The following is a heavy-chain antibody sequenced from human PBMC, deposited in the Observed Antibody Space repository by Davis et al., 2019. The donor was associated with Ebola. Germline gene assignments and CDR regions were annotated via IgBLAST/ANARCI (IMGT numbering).Heavy chain of an antibody. J-gene: IGHJ4*02. CDR1: GYMFTLYW. V-gene: IGHV5-10-1*01. Sequence: GESLKISCKGSGYMFTLYWISWVRQMPGKGLEWLGRIDPIDSHTNYNPSFQGHVTISADKFINTAYLQWSGLKASDTAIYYCARHDESSGGYFQFDYWGQGTLVNVSS. D-gene: IGHD3-22*01. CDR3: ARHDESSGGYFQFDY. CDR2: IDPIDSHT.